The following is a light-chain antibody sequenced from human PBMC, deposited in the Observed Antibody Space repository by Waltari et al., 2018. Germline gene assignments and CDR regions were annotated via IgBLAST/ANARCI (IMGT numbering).Light chain of an antibody. CDR3: MQALQTPLT. Sequence: DVVMTQSPLSLPVTLGQPASISCRSRQSLVHTAGNTYLNWFHQRPGQYPRRLIYYISNRDSGVPDRVSGSGSGTDFTLRISRVEAEDVGVYYCMQALQTPLTFGGGTKVEIK. CDR1: QSLVHTAGNTY. CDR2: YIS. V-gene: IGKV2-30*02. J-gene: IGKJ4*01.